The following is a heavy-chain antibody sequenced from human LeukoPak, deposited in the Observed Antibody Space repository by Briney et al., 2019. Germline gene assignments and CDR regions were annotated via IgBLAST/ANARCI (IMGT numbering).Heavy chain of an antibody. J-gene: IGHJ4*02. D-gene: IGHD3-22*01. CDR1: GFTFSNYW. CDR2: ISGSGGST. V-gene: IGHV3-23*01. Sequence: GGSLRLSCAASGFTFSNYWMNWVRQAPGKGLEWVSAISGSGGSTYYADSVKGRFTISRDNSKNTLYLQMNSLRAEDTAVYYCAKAVRAYYYDSSGYSYYFDYWGQGTLVTVSS. CDR3: AKAVRAYYYDSSGYSYYFDY.